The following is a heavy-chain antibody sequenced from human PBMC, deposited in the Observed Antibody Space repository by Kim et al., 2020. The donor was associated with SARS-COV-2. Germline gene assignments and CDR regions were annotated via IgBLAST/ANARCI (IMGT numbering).Heavy chain of an antibody. J-gene: IGHJ5*02. D-gene: IGHD3-22*01. CDR3: ARGPADSSGFGFDP. V-gene: IGHV3-13*01. Sequence: PGSVKGRFTISRENAKNSLYLQMNSLRAGDTAVYYCARGPADSSGFGFDPWGQGTLVTVSS.